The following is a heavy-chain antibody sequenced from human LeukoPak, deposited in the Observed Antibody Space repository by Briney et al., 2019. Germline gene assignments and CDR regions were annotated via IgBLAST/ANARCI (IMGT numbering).Heavy chain of an antibody. CDR3: AKGGLMDV. V-gene: IGHV3-23*01. D-gene: IGHD2-15*01. CDR2: ISDSGGST. CDR1: GFTFSSYS. Sequence: GGPLRLSCAASGFTFSSYSMNWVRQAPGKGLEWVSAISDSGGSTYYADSVKGRFTISRDNSKNTLYLQMSSLRAEDTAVYYCAKGGLMDVWGPGTAVTVSS. J-gene: IGHJ6*02.